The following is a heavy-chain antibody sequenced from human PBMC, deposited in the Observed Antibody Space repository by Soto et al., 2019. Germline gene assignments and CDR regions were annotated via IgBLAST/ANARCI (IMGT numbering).Heavy chain of an antibody. CDR1: GFTFSSYA. V-gene: IGHV3-23*01. Sequence: LRLSCAASGFTFSSYAMSWVRQAPGKGLEWVSAISGSGGSTYYADSVKGRFTISRDNSKNTLYLQMNSLRAEDTAVYYCAKDRYCSGGSCYPNWFDPWGQGTLVTVSS. J-gene: IGHJ5*02. D-gene: IGHD2-15*01. CDR3: AKDRYCSGGSCYPNWFDP. CDR2: ISGSGGST.